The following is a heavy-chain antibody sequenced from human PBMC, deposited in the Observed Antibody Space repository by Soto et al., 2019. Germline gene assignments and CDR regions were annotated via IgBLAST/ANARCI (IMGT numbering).Heavy chain of an antibody. CDR1: GFTFGDYA. CDR2: IRSKAYGGTT. V-gene: IGHV3-49*04. CDR3: TSDVVPAADYYYGMDV. Sequence: GGSLRLSCTASGFTFGDYAMSWVRQAPGKGLEWVGFIRSKAYGGTTEYAASVKGRFTISRDDSKSIAYLQMNSLKTEDTAVYYCTSDVVPAADYYYGMDVWGQGTTVTVSS. J-gene: IGHJ6*02. D-gene: IGHD2-2*01.